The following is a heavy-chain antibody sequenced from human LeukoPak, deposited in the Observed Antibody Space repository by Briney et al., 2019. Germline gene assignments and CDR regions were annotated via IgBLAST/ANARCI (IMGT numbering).Heavy chain of an antibody. CDR1: GFSFSSHG. CDR2: IWYDGSNK. D-gene: IGHD3-22*01. V-gene: IGHV3-33*06. J-gene: IGHJ4*02. CDR3: AKDWYYYDSSGYYSFDY. Sequence: GRSLRLSCAASGFSFSSHGMHWVRQAPGKGLEWVAVIWYDGSNKYYADSVKGRFTISRDNSKNTLYLQMNSLRAEDTAVYYCAKDWYYYDSSGYYSFDYWGQGTLLTVSS.